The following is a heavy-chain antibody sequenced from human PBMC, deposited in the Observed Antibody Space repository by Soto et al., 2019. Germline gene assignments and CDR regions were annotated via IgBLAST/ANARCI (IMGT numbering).Heavy chain of an antibody. D-gene: IGHD2-15*01. Sequence: GGSLRLSCAASGFTFSSYAMSWVRQAPGKGLAWVSGISVSGGSTYYADSVKGRFTISRDNAKNTLYLQMNSLRAEDTAVYYCARVGCSGGSCYPYYFDYWGQGTLVTVSS. CDR2: ISVSGGST. CDR1: GFTFSSYA. J-gene: IGHJ4*02. V-gene: IGHV3-23*01. CDR3: ARVGCSGGSCYPYYFDY.